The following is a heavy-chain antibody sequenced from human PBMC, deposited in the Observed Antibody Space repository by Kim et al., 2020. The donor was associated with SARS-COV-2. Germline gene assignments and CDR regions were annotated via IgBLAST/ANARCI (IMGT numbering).Heavy chain of an antibody. D-gene: IGHD3-10*01. CDR2: ISWNSGSI. V-gene: IGHV3-9*01. Sequence: GGSLRLSCAASGFTFDDYAMHWVRQAPGKGLEWVSGISWNSGSIGYADSVKGRFTISRDNAKNSLYLQMNSLRAEDTALYYCAKDRVWFGESGAFDIWGQGTMVTVSS. J-gene: IGHJ3*02. CDR1: GFTFDDYA. CDR3: AKDRVWFGESGAFDI.